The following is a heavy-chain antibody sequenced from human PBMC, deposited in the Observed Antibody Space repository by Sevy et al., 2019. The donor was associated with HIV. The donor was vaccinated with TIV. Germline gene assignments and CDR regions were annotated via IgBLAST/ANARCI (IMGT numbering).Heavy chain of an antibody. CDR2: ISSSSSYI. V-gene: IGHV3-21*01. CDR1: GFTFSSYS. J-gene: IGHJ3*02. Sequence: GGSLRLSCAASGFTFSSYSMNWVRQAPGKGLEWVSSISSSSSYIYYADSVKGRFTISRDNAKNTLYLQMNSLRAEDTAVYYCARDPGDAFDIWGQGTMVTVSS. CDR3: ARDPGDAFDI.